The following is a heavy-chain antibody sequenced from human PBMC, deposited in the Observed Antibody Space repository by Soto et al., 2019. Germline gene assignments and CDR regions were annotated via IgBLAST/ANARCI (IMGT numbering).Heavy chain of an antibody. D-gene: IGHD3-3*01. CDR2: ISYDGSNK. J-gene: IGHJ4*02. CDR3: AKDQIPAYYDPHEFDY. Sequence: GGSLRLSCAASGFTFSSYGMHWVRQAPGKGLEWVAVISYDGSNKYYADSVKGRFTISRDNSKNTLYLQMNSLRAEDTAVYYCAKDQIPAYYDPHEFDYWGQGTLVTVSS. V-gene: IGHV3-30*18. CDR1: GFTFSSYG.